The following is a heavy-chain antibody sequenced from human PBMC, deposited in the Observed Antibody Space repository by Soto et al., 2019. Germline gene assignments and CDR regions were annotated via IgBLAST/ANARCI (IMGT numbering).Heavy chain of an antibody. J-gene: IGHJ4*02. CDR2: IYWDDDK. Sequence: QITLKESGPTLVKPTQTLTLTCTFSGFSFTTDGMGVGWIRQPPGKALEWLALIYWDDDKRYSPSLKSRLTLTQDASRNPVVPTLTNLDPADPATYFCAHPYWAWSCIPYYFDYWGQGTLVTVSS. CDR1: GFSFTTDGMG. V-gene: IGHV2-5*02. D-gene: IGHD2-21*01. CDR3: AHPYWAWSCIPYYFDY.